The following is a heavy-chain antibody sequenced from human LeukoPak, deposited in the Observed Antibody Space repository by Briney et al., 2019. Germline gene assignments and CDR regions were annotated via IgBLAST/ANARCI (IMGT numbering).Heavy chain of an antibody. CDR2: IIPIFGTA. Sequence: ASVKVSCKASGGTFSSYAISWVRQAPGQGLEWMGGIIPIFGTANYAQKFQGRVTITADESTSTAYMELSSLRSEDTAVYYCARETPPDCSSTSCYLRNDAFDIRGQGTMVTVSS. D-gene: IGHD2-2*01. CDR3: ARETPPDCSSTSCYLRNDAFDI. J-gene: IGHJ3*02. CDR1: GGTFSSYA. V-gene: IGHV1-69*13.